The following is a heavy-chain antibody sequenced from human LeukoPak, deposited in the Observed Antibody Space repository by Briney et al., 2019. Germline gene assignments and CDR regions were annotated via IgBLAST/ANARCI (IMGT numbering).Heavy chain of an antibody. CDR3: ARGIGYYDSSGPTWFDY. Sequence: SETLSLTCIVSGYSVSSDYYWGWIRQPPGKGLEWLGTIYHSGSTYYNPSLKSRVTISVDTSKNQFSLKLSSVTAADTAVYYCARGIGYYDSSGPTWFDYWGQGTLVTVSS. J-gene: IGHJ4*02. CDR1: GYSVSSDYY. CDR2: IYHSGST. V-gene: IGHV4-38-2*02. D-gene: IGHD3-22*01.